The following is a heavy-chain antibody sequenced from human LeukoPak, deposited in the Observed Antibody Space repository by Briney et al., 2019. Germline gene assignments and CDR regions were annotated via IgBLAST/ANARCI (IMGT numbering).Heavy chain of an antibody. D-gene: IGHD3-10*01. J-gene: IGHJ5*02. CDR3: AKDADDYYGSGSHPSFDP. V-gene: IGHV1-69*13. CDR2: IIPIFGTA. Sequence: SVKVSCRASGGTFSSYAISWVRQAPGQGLEWMGGIIPIFGTANYAQKFQGRVTITADESTSTAYMELSSLRSEDTAVYYCAKDADDYYGSGSHPSFDPWGQGTLVTVSS. CDR1: GGTFSSYA.